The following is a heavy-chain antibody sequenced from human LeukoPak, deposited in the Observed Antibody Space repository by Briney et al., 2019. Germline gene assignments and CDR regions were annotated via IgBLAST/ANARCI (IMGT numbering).Heavy chain of an antibody. CDR1: GGTFSSYA. J-gene: IGHJ4*02. CDR2: IIPILGMA. D-gene: IGHD6-6*01. V-gene: IGHV1-69*04. Sequence: SVKVSCKASGGTFSSYAISWVRQAPGQGLEWMGRIIPILGMANYAQKFQGRVTMTRDTSTSTVYMELSSLRSEDTAVYYCARDSSSRTRVFDYWGQGTLVTVSS. CDR3: ARDSSSRTRVFDY.